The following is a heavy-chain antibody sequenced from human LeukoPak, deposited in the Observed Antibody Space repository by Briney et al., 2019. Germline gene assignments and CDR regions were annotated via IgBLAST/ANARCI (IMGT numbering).Heavy chain of an antibody. V-gene: IGHV4-34*01. CDR1: GGSFSGYY. D-gene: IGHD3-10*01. CDR2: INHSGST. Sequence: PSETLSLTCAVYGGSFSGYYWSWIRQPPGKGLEWIGEINHSGSTNYNPSLKSRVTISVDTSKNQFSLKLSSVSAADTAVYSCARGLGIYGSGSYYVYWGQGTLVTVSS. J-gene: IGHJ4*02. CDR3: ARGLGIYGSGSYYVY.